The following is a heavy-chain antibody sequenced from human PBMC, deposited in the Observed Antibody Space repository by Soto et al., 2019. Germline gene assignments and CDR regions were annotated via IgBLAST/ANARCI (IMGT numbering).Heavy chain of an antibody. CDR2: IKSKTDGGTT. CDR1: GFTFSNAW. Sequence: GGSLRLSCAASGFTFSNAWMSWVRQAPGKGLEWVGRIKSKTDGGTTGYAAPVKGRFTISRDDSKNTLYLQMNSLKTEDTAVYYCTTWVSDSSMTHYFDYWGQGTLVTVSS. D-gene: IGHD3-22*01. J-gene: IGHJ4*02. V-gene: IGHV3-15*01. CDR3: TTWVSDSSMTHYFDY.